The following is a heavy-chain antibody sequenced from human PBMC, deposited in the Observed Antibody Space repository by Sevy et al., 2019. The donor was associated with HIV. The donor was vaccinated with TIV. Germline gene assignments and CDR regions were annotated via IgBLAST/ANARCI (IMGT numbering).Heavy chain of an antibody. CDR3: ARGDGFSYRPLHS. CDR2: IYYSGTT. V-gene: IGHV4-59*01. Sequence: SETLSLTCTVSGGSMRSYYWTWIRQPPGKGLEWIGYIYYSGTTSYNPSLKSRVIISVDTSKNQFSLKLSSVTAADTAIYYCARGDGFSYRPLHSWGQGTLVTVSS. D-gene: IGHD3-16*02. J-gene: IGHJ4*02. CDR1: GGSMRSYY.